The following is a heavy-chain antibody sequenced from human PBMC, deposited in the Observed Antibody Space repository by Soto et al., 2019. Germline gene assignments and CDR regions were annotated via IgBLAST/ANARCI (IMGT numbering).Heavy chain of an antibody. V-gene: IGHV1-46*01. CDR1: GYTFSDYR. Sequence: QVQLVQSGAEVKKPGASVKVSCKASGYTFSDYRMHWVRQAPGQGLEWMGIINPSGGTTTYAPKFQGRVTMTRDTSTSTFYMDLSSLTSEDTAVYYCARDGHHRWIDYWGQRTLVTVSS. J-gene: IGHJ4*02. CDR3: ARDGHHRWIDY. CDR2: INPSGGTT.